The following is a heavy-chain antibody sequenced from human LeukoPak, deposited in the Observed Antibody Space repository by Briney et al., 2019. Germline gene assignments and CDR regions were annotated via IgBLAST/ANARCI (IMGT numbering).Heavy chain of an antibody. J-gene: IGHJ4*02. Sequence: SSETLSLTCAVYGGSFSGYYWSWIRQPPGKGLEWIGEINHSGSTNYNPSLKSRVTISVDTSKNQFSLKLSSVTAADTAVYYCARVSYCSGGGCYSEWGQGTLVTVSS. CDR1: GGSFSGYY. D-gene: IGHD2-15*01. CDR3: ARVSYCSGGGCYSE. V-gene: IGHV4-34*01. CDR2: INHSGST.